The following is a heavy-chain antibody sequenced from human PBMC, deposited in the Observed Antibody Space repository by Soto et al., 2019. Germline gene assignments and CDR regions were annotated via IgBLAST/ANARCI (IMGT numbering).Heavy chain of an antibody. Sequence: EVQLVESGGGLVQPGGSLRLSCTASGFTFSSYWMHWVRQAPGKGPVWVSRINSDGSSIRYADSVKGRFTISRDNTKNTLYLQMDSLRAGDTAVYFCAKGTLVKPPGTRAFDIWGQGTMVIVSS. CDR2: INSDGSSI. D-gene: IGHD6-13*01. CDR3: AKGTLVKPPGTRAFDI. V-gene: IGHV3-74*01. CDR1: GFTFSSYW. J-gene: IGHJ3*02.